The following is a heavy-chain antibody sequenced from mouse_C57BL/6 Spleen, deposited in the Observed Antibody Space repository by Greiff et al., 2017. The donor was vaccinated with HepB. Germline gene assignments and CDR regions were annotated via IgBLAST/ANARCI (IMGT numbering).Heavy chain of an antibody. Sequence: EVQGVESGGDLVKPGGSLKLSCAASGFTFSSYGMSWVRQTPDKRLEWVATISSGGSYTYYPDSVKGRFTISRDNAKNTLYLQMSSLKSEDTAMYYCARKYLDYWGQGTTLTVSS. CDR2: ISSGGSYT. J-gene: IGHJ2*01. CDR3: ARKYLDY. CDR1: GFTFSSYG. V-gene: IGHV5-6*01.